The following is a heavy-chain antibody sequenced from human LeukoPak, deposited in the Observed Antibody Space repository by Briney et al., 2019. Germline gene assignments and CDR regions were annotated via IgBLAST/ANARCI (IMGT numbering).Heavy chain of an antibody. V-gene: IGHV3-53*01. CDR2: MYSGGST. CDR3: ARELRRDGYNSRGFDY. J-gene: IGHJ4*02. Sequence: PGGSLRLSCAASGLNVTNNFMTWVRQAPGKGLEWVSVMYSGGSTYYADSVKGRFIISRDNSKNTLYLQMNSLRAEDTAVYYCARELRRDGYNSRGFDYWGQGTLVTVSS. CDR1: GLNVTNNF. D-gene: IGHD5-24*01.